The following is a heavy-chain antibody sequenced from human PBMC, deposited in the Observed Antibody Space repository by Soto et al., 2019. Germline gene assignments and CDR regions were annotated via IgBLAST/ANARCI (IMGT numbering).Heavy chain of an antibody. J-gene: IGHJ4*02. Sequence: ASVKVSCKASGYTFTSYGISWVRQAPGQGLEWMGWISAYNGNTNYAQKLQGRVTMTTDTSTSTAYMELRSLRSDDTAVYYCARGRIDIAVAGHYYFDSWGQGSLVTVSS. D-gene: IGHD6-19*01. V-gene: IGHV1-18*04. CDR1: GYTFTSYG. CDR3: ARGRIDIAVAGHYYFDS. CDR2: ISAYNGNT.